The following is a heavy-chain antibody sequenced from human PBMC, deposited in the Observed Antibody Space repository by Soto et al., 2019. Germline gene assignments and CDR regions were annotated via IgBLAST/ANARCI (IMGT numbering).Heavy chain of an antibody. CDR1: GYSFTSYW. CDR2: IYPGDSDT. J-gene: IGHJ6*03. V-gene: IGHV5-51*01. CDR3: ARQRYYDFWSGYSPNYYYYYMDV. Sequence: EVQLVQSGAEVKKPGESLKISCKGSGYSFTSYWIGWVRQMPGKGLEWMGIIYPGDSDTRYSPSFQGQVTISADKSISTAYLQWSSLKASDTAMYYCARQRYYDFWSGYSPNYYYYYMDVWGKGTTVTVSS. D-gene: IGHD3-3*01.